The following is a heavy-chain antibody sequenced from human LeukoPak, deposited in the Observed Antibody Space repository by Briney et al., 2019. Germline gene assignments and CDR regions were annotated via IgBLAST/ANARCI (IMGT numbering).Heavy chain of an antibody. CDR1: GYSFTSYW. J-gene: IGHJ3*02. D-gene: IGHD3-9*01. CDR3: ARRRDILTGYPNAFDI. CDR2: IYPGDSDT. Sequence: GESLQISCKGSGYSFTSYWIGWVRQMPGKGLEWMGIIYPGDSDTRYSPSFQGQVTISADKSISTAYLQWSSLKASDTAMYYCARRRDILTGYPNAFDIWGQGTMVTVSS. V-gene: IGHV5-51*01.